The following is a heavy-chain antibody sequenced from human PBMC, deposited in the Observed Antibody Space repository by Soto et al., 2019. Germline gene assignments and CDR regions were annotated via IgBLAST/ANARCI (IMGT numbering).Heavy chain of an antibody. CDR3: ARLRSSGSYYSLHYYYYYMEV. Sequence: SETLSLTCTVSGGSISSYYWSWIRQPPGKGLEWIGYIYYSGSTNYNPSLKSRVTISVDTSKNQFSLKLSSVTAADTAVYYCARLRSSGSYYSLHYYYYYMEVWGKGTTVTVSS. CDR1: GGSISSYY. CDR2: IYYSGST. V-gene: IGHV4-59*08. D-gene: IGHD3-10*01. J-gene: IGHJ6*03.